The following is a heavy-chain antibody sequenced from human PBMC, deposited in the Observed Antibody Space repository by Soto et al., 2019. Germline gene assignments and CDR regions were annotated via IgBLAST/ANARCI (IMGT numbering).Heavy chain of an antibody. V-gene: IGHV3-21*01. CDR1: GFTFSTYS. D-gene: IGHD5-18*01. J-gene: IGHJ4*02. CDR3: ARDYSSYGPFDY. Sequence: GGSLSLSCAASGFTFSTYSMNWVRQTPGKGLEWVSFISTGSTYIYYADSVKGRFTISRDDANNSLYLQMNSLRAEDTAVYYCARDYSSYGPFDYWGQGTLVTVSS. CDR2: ISTGSTYI.